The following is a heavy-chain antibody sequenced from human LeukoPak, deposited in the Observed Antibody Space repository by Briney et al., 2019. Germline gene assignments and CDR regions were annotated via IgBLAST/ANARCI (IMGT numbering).Heavy chain of an antibody. CDR1: GFTFTDHY. Sequence: ASVTVSCKASGFTFTDHYMHWVRQAPGQGLEWMGWINGKRGDSYYAQNFQDRVTMTRDTSTSTVYMELSRLTVDDTAVYYCARDHDWGVDYWGQGTLVTVSS. CDR3: ARDHDWGVDY. D-gene: IGHD7-27*01. CDR2: INGKRGDS. V-gene: IGHV1-2*02. J-gene: IGHJ4*02.